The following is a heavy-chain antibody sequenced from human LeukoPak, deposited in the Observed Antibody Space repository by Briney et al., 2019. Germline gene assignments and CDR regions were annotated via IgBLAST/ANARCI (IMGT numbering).Heavy chain of an antibody. CDR3: ARGLREDSYGYWADTFDY. J-gene: IGHJ4*02. Sequence: SETLSLTCTVSGGSISSSSYYWGWIRQPPGKGLEWIGSIYYSGSTYYNPSLKSRVTISVDTSKNQFSLKLSSVTAADTAVYYCARGLREDSYGYWADTFDYWGQGTLVTVSS. D-gene: IGHD5-18*01. CDR2: IYYSGST. CDR1: GGSISSSSYY. V-gene: IGHV4-39*07.